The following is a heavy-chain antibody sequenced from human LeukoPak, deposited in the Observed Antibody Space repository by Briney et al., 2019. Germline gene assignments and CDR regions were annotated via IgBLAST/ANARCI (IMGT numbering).Heavy chain of an antibody. Sequence: SETLSLTCAVYGGSFSGYYWSWIRQPPGKGLEWIGEINHSRSTNYNPSLKSRVTISVDTSKNQFSLKLSPVTAADTAVYYCARVAYGSGNDYWGQGTLVTVSS. J-gene: IGHJ4*02. CDR3: ARVAYGSGNDY. V-gene: IGHV4-34*01. CDR2: INHSRST. CDR1: GGSFSGYY. D-gene: IGHD3-10*01.